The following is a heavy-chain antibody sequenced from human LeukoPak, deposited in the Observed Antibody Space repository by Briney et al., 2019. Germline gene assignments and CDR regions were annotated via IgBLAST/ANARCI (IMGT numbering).Heavy chain of an antibody. Sequence: PSETLSLTCTVSGGSISSSSYYWGWIRQPPGKGLEWIGEINHSGSTNYNPSLKSRVTISVDTSKNQFSLKLSSVTAADTAVYYCARTLLWWSPFDYWGQGTLVTVSS. CDR1: GGSISSSSYY. J-gene: IGHJ4*02. V-gene: IGHV4-39*07. CDR3: ARTLLWWSPFDY. D-gene: IGHD2-21*01. CDR2: INHSGST.